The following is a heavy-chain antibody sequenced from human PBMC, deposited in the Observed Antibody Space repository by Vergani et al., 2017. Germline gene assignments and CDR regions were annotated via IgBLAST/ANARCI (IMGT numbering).Heavy chain of an antibody. CDR2: IKSKTDGGTT. Sequence: EVQLVESGGGLIQPGGSLRLSCAASGFTVSSNYMSWVRQAPGKGLEWVGRIKSKTDGGTTDYAAPVKGRFTISRDDSKNTLYLQMNSLKTEDTAVYYCTTDLAVAGTFSAGDYWGQGTLVTVSS. D-gene: IGHD6-19*01. CDR3: TTDLAVAGTFSAGDY. CDR1: GFTVSSNY. V-gene: IGHV3-15*01. J-gene: IGHJ4*02.